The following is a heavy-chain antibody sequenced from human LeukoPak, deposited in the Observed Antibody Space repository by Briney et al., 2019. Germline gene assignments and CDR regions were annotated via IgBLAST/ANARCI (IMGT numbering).Heavy chain of an antibody. CDR2: IRYDGSNK. V-gene: IGHV3-30*02. D-gene: IGHD1-26*01. CDR1: GFTFSGYG. J-gene: IGHJ4*02. CDR3: AKVRYYHYYFDY. Sequence: GGSLRLSCAASGFTFSGYGMSWVRQAPGKGLEWVAFIRYDGSNKYYADSVKGRFTISRDNSKNTLYLQMNSLRAEDTAVYYCAKVRYYHYYFDYWGQGTLVTVSS.